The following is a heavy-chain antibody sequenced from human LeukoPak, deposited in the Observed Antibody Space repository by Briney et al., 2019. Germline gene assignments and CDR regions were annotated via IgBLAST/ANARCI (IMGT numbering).Heavy chain of an antibody. CDR2: INHSGST. CDR1: GGSFSGYY. V-gene: IGHV4-34*01. CDR3: ARLRGRVGARPFDY. D-gene: IGHD1-26*01. Sequence: SETLSLTCAVYGGSFSGYYWSWIRQPPGKGLEWIGEINHSGSTNYNPSLKSRVTISVDTSKNQFSLKLSSVTAADTAVYYCARLRGRVGARPFDYWGQGTLVTVSS. J-gene: IGHJ4*02.